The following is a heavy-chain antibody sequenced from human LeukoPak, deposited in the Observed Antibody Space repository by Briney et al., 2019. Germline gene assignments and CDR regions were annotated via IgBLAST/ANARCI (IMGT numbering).Heavy chain of an antibody. D-gene: IGHD3-22*01. CDR2: MNPNSGNT. CDR1: GYTFTSYD. V-gene: IGHV1-8*01. CDR3: AIQPRSYGSSGYYLWGAFDI. Sequence: VGSVKVSCKASGYTFTSYDINWVRQATGQGLEWMGWMNPNSGNTGYAQKFQGRVTMTRNTSISTAYMELSSLRSEDTAVYYCAIQPRSYGSSGYYLWGAFDIWGQGTMVTVSS. J-gene: IGHJ3*02.